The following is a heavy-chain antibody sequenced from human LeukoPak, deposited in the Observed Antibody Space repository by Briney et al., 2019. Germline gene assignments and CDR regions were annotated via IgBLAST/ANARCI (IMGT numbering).Heavy chain of an antibody. Sequence: SETLSLTCTVSGGSISGFVWSWIRQPPGEGVDYIGFIYDTGTPTNYNPLLKRGVTLSVDTSKNQFSLNLKSVTAPDTAVYYCARLTKGEQLLAYYFDYWGQGALVTVSS. CDR2: IYDTGTPT. D-gene: IGHD6-19*01. CDR3: ARLTKGEQLLAYYFDY. J-gene: IGHJ4*02. CDR1: GGSISGFV. V-gene: IGHV4-59*08.